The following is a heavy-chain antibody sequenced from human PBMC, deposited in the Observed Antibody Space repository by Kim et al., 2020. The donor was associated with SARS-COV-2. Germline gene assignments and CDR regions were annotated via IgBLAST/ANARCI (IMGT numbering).Heavy chain of an antibody. J-gene: IGHJ4*02. CDR3: ARGTRLSY. V-gene: IGHV4-34*01. D-gene: IGHD6-19*01. CDR2: GST. Sequence: GSTNYNPSLKSRVTISVDTSKNQFSLKLSSVTAADTAVYYCARGTRLSYWGQGTLVTVSS.